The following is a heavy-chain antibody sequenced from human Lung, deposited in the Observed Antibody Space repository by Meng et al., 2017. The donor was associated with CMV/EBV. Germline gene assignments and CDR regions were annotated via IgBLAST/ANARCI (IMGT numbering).Heavy chain of an antibody. D-gene: IGHD4-17*01. CDR2: IRYDGSNK. Sequence: GGSXRLXCAASGFTFSSYGMHWVRQAPGKGLEWVAFIRYDGSNKYYADSVKGRFTISRDNSKNTLYLQMNSLRAEDTAVYYCAKDWVDYGDYAGPDYWGQGTLVTFSS. J-gene: IGHJ4*02. V-gene: IGHV3-30*02. CDR1: GFTFSSYG. CDR3: AKDWVDYGDYAGPDY.